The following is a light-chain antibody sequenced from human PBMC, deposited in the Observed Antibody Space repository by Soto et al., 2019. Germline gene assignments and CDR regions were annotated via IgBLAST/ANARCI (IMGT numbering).Light chain of an antibody. Sequence: DVQITQTPSSLSVSVGDRVTITCQASQDIGKNLNWYQQKPGKAPKLLIYDASNLETGVPSRFSGSGSGTDFTFTISRLQPEDIATYYCQHYDNLPPVTSGQGTRLEIK. CDR1: QDIGKN. CDR3: QHYDNLPPVT. CDR2: DAS. V-gene: IGKV1-33*01. J-gene: IGKJ5*01.